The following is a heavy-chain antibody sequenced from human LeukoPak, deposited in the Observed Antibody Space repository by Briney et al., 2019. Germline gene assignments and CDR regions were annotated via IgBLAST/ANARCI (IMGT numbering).Heavy chain of an antibody. Sequence: SAKVSCKASGGTFSSYAISWVRQAPGQGLEWMGGIIPIFGTANYAQKFQGRVTITTDESTSTAYMELRSLRSDDTAVYYCARDGPRYGDYIVNWGQGTLVTVSS. D-gene: IGHD4-17*01. CDR2: IIPIFGTA. J-gene: IGHJ4*02. CDR1: GGTFSSYA. CDR3: ARDGPRYGDYIVN. V-gene: IGHV1-69*05.